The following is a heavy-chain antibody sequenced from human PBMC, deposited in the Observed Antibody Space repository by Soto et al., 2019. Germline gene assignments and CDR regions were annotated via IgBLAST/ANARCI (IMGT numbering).Heavy chain of an antibody. CDR2: IYHSGST. Sequence: QVQLQESGPGLVKPSGTLSLTCAVSGGSISSSNWGSWVRQPPGKGMEWIGEIYHSGSTNYNPSLKSRVTISVDKSKNQCSLKLSSVTAADTAVYYCASVRGGYYYAMDVWGQGTTVTVSS. V-gene: IGHV4-4*02. CDR3: ASVRGGYYYAMDV. D-gene: IGHD3-10*02. J-gene: IGHJ6*02. CDR1: GGSISSSNW.